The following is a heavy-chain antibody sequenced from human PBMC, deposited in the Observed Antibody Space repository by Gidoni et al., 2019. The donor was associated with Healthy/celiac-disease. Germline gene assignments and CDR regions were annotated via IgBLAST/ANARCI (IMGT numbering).Heavy chain of an antibody. CDR2: INPNSGGT. Sequence: QVQLVQSGAEVKKPGASVKVSCKASGYTFTGYYLHWVRQAPGQGLEWMGRINPNSGGTNYAQKFQGRVTMTRDTSISTAYMELSRLRSDDTAVYYCARDSPYSSGGRHYYGMDVWGQGTTVTVSS. J-gene: IGHJ6*02. CDR1: GYTFTGYY. V-gene: IGHV1-2*06. CDR3: ARDSPYSSGGRHYYGMDV. D-gene: IGHD6-19*01.